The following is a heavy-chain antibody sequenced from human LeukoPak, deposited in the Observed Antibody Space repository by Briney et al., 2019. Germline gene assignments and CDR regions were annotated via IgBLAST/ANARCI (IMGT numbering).Heavy chain of an antibody. D-gene: IGHD3-10*01. J-gene: IGHJ4*02. V-gene: IGHV4-59*12. CDR3: ARSPQFVRGRVGSRYYFDY. CDR2: IYYSGST. Sequence: SETLSLTCTVSGGSISSYYWSWIRQPPGKGLEWIGFIYYSGSTNYNPSLKSRVTISVDTSKNQFSLKLSSVTAADTAVYCCARSPQFVRGRVGSRYYFDYWGQGTLVTVSS. CDR1: GGSISSYY.